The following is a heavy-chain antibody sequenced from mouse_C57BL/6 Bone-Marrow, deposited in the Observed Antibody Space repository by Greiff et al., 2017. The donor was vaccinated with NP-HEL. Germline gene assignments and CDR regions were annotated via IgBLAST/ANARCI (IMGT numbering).Heavy chain of an antibody. CDR1: GYTFTSYW. Sequence: QVQLKQPGAELVKPGASVKMSCKASGYTFTSYWITWVKQRPGQGLEWIGDIYPGSGSTNYNEKFKSKATLTVDTSSSTAYMQLSSLTSEDSAVYYCARRGTAQATYYAMDYWGQGTSVTVSS. D-gene: IGHD3-2*02. CDR3: ARRGTAQATYYAMDY. J-gene: IGHJ4*01. V-gene: IGHV1-55*01. CDR2: IYPGSGST.